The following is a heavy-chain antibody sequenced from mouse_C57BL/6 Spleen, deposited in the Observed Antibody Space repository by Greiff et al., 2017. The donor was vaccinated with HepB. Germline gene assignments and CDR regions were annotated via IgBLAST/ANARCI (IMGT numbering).Heavy chain of an antibody. CDR3: ARPGSNYPAWFAY. V-gene: IGHV1-55*01. Sequence: QVQLKQPGAELVKPGASVKMSCKASGYTFTSYWITWVKQRPGQGLEWIGDIYPGSGSTNYNEKFKSKATLTVDTSSSTAYMQLSSLTSEDSAVYYCARPGSNYPAWFAYWGQGTLVTVSA. CDR1: GYTFTSYW. D-gene: IGHD2-5*01. CDR2: IYPGSGST. J-gene: IGHJ3*01.